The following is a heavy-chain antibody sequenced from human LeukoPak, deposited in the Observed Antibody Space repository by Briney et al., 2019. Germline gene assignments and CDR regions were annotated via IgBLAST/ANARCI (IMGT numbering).Heavy chain of an antibody. CDR1: GGSFSGYY. Sequence: SETLSLTCAVYGGSFSGYYWSWIRQPPGKGLEWLGEINHSGSTNYNPSLKSRVTISVDTSKNQFSLKLSSVTAADTAVYYCARDSDIVVVPAAKTKKYYFDYWGQGTLVTVSS. CDR2: INHSGST. J-gene: IGHJ4*02. V-gene: IGHV4-34*01. CDR3: ARDSDIVVVPAAKTKKYYFDY. D-gene: IGHD2-2*01.